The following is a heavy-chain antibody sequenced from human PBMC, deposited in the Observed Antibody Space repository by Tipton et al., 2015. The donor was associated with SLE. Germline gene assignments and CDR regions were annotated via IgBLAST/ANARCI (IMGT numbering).Heavy chain of an antibody. CDR2: IKQDGSEK. Sequence: QLVQSGGGLVQPGGSLRLACAASGFTFSSYWMSWVRQAPGKGLEWVADIKQDGSEKYYVDSVKGRFTISRDNAKNSLYLQMNSLRAEDTAVYYCARDHIAVAVAFDHWGQGTLVTVSS. CDR1: GFTFSSYW. V-gene: IGHV3-7*01. CDR3: ARDHIAVAVAFDH. J-gene: IGHJ4*02. D-gene: IGHD6-19*01.